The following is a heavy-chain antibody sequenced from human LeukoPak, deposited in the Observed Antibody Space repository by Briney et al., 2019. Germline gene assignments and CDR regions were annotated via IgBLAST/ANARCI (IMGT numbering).Heavy chain of an antibody. Sequence: SSETLSLTCAVYGGSFSGYYWSWIRQPPGKGLEWIGEINHSGSTNYNPSLKSRVTISVDTSKNQFSLKLSSVTAADTAVYYCARGGYDFWSGYLSDYYYYGMDVWGQGTTVTVSS. D-gene: IGHD3-3*01. J-gene: IGHJ6*02. V-gene: IGHV4-34*01. CDR2: INHSGST. CDR3: ARGGYDFWSGYLSDYYYYGMDV. CDR1: GGSFSGYY.